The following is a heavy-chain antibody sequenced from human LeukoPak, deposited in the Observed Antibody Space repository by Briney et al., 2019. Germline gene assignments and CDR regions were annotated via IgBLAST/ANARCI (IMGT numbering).Heavy chain of an antibody. J-gene: IGHJ4*02. D-gene: IGHD2-15*01. V-gene: IGHV5-51*01. CDR2: IYPDDSDT. CDR3: ASLYCSGGSCYPTDY. Sequence: GESLKISCKGSGYSFTSYWIGWVRQMPGKGLEWMGIIYPDDSDTRYSPSFQGQVTISADRSISTAYLQWSSLKASDTAMYYCASLYCSGGSCYPTDYWGQGTLVTVSS. CDR1: GYSFTSYW.